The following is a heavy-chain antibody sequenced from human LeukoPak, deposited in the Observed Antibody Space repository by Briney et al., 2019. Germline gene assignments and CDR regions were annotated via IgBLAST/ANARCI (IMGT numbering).Heavy chain of an antibody. Sequence: SETLSLTCTVSGGSISSSSYDWGWIRQPPGKGLEWIGEIYYSGRTYQNPSLRSRFSMSVDTSKNHFSLELHSVTATDTAVYYCARRRYYDSTGYFDWGRGSLVTVPS. CDR1: GGSISSSSYD. CDR3: ARRRYYDSTGYFD. CDR2: IYYSGRT. J-gene: IGHJ1*01. D-gene: IGHD3-22*01. V-gene: IGHV4-39*01.